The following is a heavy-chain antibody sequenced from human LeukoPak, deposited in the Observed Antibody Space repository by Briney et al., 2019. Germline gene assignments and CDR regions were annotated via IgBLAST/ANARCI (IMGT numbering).Heavy chain of an antibody. CDR3: ARDLGLDTTMIFFDY. V-gene: IGHV1-18*01. Sequence: ASVKVSCKAFGYTFTSFGISWVRQAPGQGPEWMGWISAYNGNTNYVQKFQGRVTMTTDTSTNTAYMELRSLTSDDTAVYYCARDLGLDTTMIFFDYWGQGTLVTVSS. CDR1: GYTFTSFG. D-gene: IGHD5-18*01. CDR2: ISAYNGNT. J-gene: IGHJ4*02.